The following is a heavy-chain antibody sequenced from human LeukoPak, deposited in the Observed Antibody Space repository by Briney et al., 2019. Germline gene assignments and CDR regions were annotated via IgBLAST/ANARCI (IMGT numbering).Heavy chain of an antibody. D-gene: IGHD3-10*01. CDR2: IWYDGSNK. V-gene: IGHV3-33*08. Sequence: PGGSLRLSCAVSGFTFSSYWMHWVRQAPGKGLEWVAVIWYDGSNKYYADSVKSRFTISRDNSKNTLYLQMNSLRAEDTAVYYCGNVGGSGSYDYWGQGTLVTVSS. J-gene: IGHJ4*02. CDR1: GFTFSSYW. CDR3: GNVGGSGSYDY.